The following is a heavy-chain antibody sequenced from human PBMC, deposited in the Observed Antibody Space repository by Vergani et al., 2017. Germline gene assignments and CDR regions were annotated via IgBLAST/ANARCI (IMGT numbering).Heavy chain of an antibody. CDR2: INPNSGGT. J-gene: IGHJ4*02. CDR1: GYTFTGYY. CDR3: ARGRAIFVVVMMYFDY. Sequence: QVQLVQSEAEVKKPGASVKVSCKASGYTFTGYYMHWVRQAPGQGLEWMGWINPNSGGTNYAQKFHGRVTMTRDTSISTAYMELSRLRSDDTAVYYCARGRAIFVVVMMYFDYWGQGTLVTVSS. D-gene: IGHD3-3*01. V-gene: IGHV1-2*02.